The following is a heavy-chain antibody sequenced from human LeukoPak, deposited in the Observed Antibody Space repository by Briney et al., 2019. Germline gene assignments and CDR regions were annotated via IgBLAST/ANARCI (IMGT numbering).Heavy chain of an antibody. V-gene: IGHV3-23*01. J-gene: IGHJ4*02. Sequence: GGSLRLSCAASGFTFSRDWMHWVRQAPGKGPEWVAGISDSGGRTNYADSVKGRFTISRENSKNTLYLQMNSLRVEDTAVYFCAKRGVVIRVILVGFHKEAYYFDYWGQGTLVTVSS. CDR2: ISDSGGRT. CDR1: GFTFSRDW. D-gene: IGHD3-10*01. CDR3: AKRGVVIRVILVGFHKEAYYFDY.